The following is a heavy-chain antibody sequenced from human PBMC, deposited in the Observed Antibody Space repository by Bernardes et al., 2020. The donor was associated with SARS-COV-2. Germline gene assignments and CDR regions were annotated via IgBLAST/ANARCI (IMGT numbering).Heavy chain of an antibody. V-gene: IGHV3-33*01. J-gene: IGHJ4*02. CDR2: IWYDGTRQ. D-gene: IGHD3-3*01. CDR1: GFTFTTHG. Sequence: GGSLRLSCAVSGFTFTTHGMHWVRQAPGKGLEWVEVIWYDGTRQYYTDSVKGRFTVSRDNSKNTLYLEMSSLRVEDTAVYYCARGRLLEWGMDYWGQGALVTVSS. CDR3: ARGRLLEWGMDY.